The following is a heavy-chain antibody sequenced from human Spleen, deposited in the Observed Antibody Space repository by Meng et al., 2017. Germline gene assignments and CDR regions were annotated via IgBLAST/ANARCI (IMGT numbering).Heavy chain of an antibody. D-gene: IGHD3-16*01. V-gene: IGHV4-39*01. J-gene: IGHJ5*02. CDR1: GGSISTSDFY. CDR3: ARWRGGGEWLDP. Sequence: QLQLQESGPGLVKPSETLSLTCTVSGGSISTSDFYWAWIRQSPGKGLEWIGCVYSSGTTYYNPSLKSRVTMSVDTPENKFSLKLSSVTAADTAVYYCARWRGGGEWLDPWGQGTLVTVSS. CDR2: VYSSGTT.